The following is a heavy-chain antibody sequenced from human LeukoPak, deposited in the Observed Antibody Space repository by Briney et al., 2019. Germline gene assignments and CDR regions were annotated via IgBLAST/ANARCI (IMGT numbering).Heavy chain of an antibody. CDR1: GFTFNSYS. Sequence: GGSLRLSCAASGFTFNSYSMHWVRQAPGKGLEWVSYIHKSGSTIYYADSVKGRFTISRDNAKSSLFLQMNSLRAEDTAVYYCTRDPHSLDYWGQGTLVTVSS. D-gene: IGHD5-18*01. V-gene: IGHV3-48*01. CDR2: IHKSGSTI. J-gene: IGHJ4*02. CDR3: TRDPHSLDY.